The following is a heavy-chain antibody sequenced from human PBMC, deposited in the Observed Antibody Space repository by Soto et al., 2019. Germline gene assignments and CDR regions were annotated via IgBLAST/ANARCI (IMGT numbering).Heavy chain of an antibody. CDR3: ARVTMIATYYFGY. CDR1: GGSISSSNW. D-gene: IGHD3-22*01. V-gene: IGHV4-4*02. Sequence: QVQLQESGPGLVKPSGTLSLTCAVSGGSISSSNWWSWVRQPPGKGLEWIGEIYHSGSTNYNPSLKSRVTISVAKSKNHFSLKLSSVTAADTAVYYCARVTMIATYYFGYWGQGTLVTVSS. J-gene: IGHJ4*02. CDR2: IYHSGST.